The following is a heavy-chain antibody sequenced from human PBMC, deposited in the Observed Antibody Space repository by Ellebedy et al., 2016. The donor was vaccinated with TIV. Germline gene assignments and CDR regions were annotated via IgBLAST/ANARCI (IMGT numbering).Heavy chain of an antibody. Sequence: SETLSLTCTVSGGSISSYYWIWIRQPPGKGLEWIGYIYYSGSTNYNPSLKSRVTISVDTSKNQFSLKLSSVTAADTAVYYCARSSLGRLRFEYWGQGTLVTVSS. CDR2: IYYSGST. J-gene: IGHJ4*02. D-gene: IGHD5-12*01. CDR3: ARSSLGRLRFEY. V-gene: IGHV4-59*01. CDR1: GGSISSYY.